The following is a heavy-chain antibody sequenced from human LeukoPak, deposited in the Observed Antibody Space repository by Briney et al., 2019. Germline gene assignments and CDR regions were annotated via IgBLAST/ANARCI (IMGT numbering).Heavy chain of an antibody. D-gene: IGHD3-3*01. CDR2: IIPIFGTA. Sequence: GASVKVSCKASGGTFSSYAISWVRQAPGQGLEWMGGIIPIFGTANYAQKFQGRVTITADESTSTAYMELSSLRSEDTAVYYCATPNSNVLRFLEWSVHTLDYWGQGTLVTVSS. V-gene: IGHV1-69*13. J-gene: IGHJ4*02. CDR3: ATPNSNVLRFLEWSVHTLDY. CDR1: GGTFSSYA.